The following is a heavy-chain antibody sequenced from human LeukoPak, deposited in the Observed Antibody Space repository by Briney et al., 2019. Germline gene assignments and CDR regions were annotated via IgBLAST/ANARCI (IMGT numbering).Heavy chain of an antibody. CDR2: INHSGST. D-gene: IGHD5-24*01. CDR3: ARGEGARDGYNYEGPFYFDY. CDR1: GGPFSDYY. V-gene: IGHV4-34*01. Sequence: SETLSLTCAVYGGPFSDYYWSWIRQPPGRGLEWIGKINHSGSTNYRPSLKSRVTISIDTSKNQFSLKLKSMTAADTAVYYCARGEGARDGYNYEGPFYFDYWGQGALVTVSS. J-gene: IGHJ4*02.